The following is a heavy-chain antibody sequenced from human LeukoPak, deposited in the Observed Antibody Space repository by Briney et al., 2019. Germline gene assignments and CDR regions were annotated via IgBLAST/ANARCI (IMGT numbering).Heavy chain of an antibody. CDR1: GGSISSYY. J-gene: IGHJ6*02. CDR3: ARSDYYYGMDV. CDR2: IYDSGST. Sequence: PSETLSLTCTVSGGSISSYYCSWIRQPPGKGLEWIGYIYDSGSTNYNPSLKSRVTISVDTSKNQFSLKLSSVTAADTAVYYCARSDYYYGMDVWGQGTTVTVSS. V-gene: IGHV4-59*01.